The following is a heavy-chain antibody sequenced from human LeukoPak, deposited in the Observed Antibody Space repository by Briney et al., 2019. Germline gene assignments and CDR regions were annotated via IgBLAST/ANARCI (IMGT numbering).Heavy chain of an antibody. V-gene: IGHV1-2*02. Sequence: ASVKVSCKASGYTFTRYGVSWVRQAPGQGLEWMGWINPNSGGTKYAQKFQGRVTMTRDTSISTAYMELSRLISDDTAVYYCARTPIHYDSSGSTWGALDIWGQGTMVTVSS. J-gene: IGHJ3*02. D-gene: IGHD3-22*01. CDR1: GYTFTRYG. CDR3: ARTPIHYDSSGSTWGALDI. CDR2: INPNSGGT.